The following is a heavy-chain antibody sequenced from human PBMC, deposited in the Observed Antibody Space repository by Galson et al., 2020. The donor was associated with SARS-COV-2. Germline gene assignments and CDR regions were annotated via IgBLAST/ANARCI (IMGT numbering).Heavy chain of an antibody. CDR1: GASIRFTGW. CDR3: ARYRGSGGYNDGYYYAYYMDV. V-gene: IGHV4-4*02. CDR2: VYQSGSA. Sequence: SETLSLTCDVSGASIRFTGWWGWVRQPPGKGLEWIGEVYQSGSATYNPSLESRVTISVDSSKNQFSLRLLSVTAADTAVYYCARYRGSGGYNDGYYYAYYMDVWGKGATVTISS. D-gene: IGHD2-8*02. J-gene: IGHJ6*03.